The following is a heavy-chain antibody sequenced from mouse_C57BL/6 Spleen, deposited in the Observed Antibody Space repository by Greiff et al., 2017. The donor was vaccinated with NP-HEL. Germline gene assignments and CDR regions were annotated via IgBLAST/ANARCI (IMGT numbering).Heavy chain of an antibody. Sequence: DVKLQESGPGLVKPSQSLSLTCSVTGYSITSGYYWNWIRQFPGNKLEWMGYISYDGSNNYNPSLKNRISITRDTSKNQFFLKLNSVTTEDTATYYCAREDYYGRGYFDYWGQGTTLTVSS. CDR1: GYSITSGYY. CDR2: ISYDGSN. D-gene: IGHD1-1*01. J-gene: IGHJ2*01. V-gene: IGHV3-6*01. CDR3: AREDYYGRGYFDY.